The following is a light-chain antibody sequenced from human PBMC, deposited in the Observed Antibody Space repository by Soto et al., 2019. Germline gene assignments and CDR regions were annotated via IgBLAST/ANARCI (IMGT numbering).Light chain of an antibody. CDR2: AAS. Sequence: DIQMTQSPSFVSASVGDRVTITCRASQDISKWLAWYQQKPGRAPKILIFAASTLQRGVPSRFSGSGSGTDFTLTISSLQPEDSATYYCQQADSIPLTVGGGTKVDFK. CDR3: QQADSIPLT. V-gene: IGKV1-12*01. J-gene: IGKJ4*01. CDR1: QDISKW.